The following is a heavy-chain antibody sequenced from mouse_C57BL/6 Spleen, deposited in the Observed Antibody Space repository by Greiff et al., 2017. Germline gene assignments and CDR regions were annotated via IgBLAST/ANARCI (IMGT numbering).Heavy chain of an antibody. CDR3: ARSDLPGYFDV. CDR2: IYPGDGDT. V-gene: IGHV1-80*01. J-gene: IGHJ1*03. Sequence: VQLQQSGAELVKPGASVKISCKDSGYAFSSYWMNWVKQRPGKGLEWIGQIYPGDGDTNYNGKFKGKATLTADKSSSTAYMQLSSLTSEDSAVYFCARSDLPGYFDVWGTGTTVTVSS. CDR1: GYAFSSYW.